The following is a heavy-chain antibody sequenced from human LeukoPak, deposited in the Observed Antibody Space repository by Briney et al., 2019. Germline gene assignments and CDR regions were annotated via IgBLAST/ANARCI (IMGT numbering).Heavy chain of an antibody. D-gene: IGHD3-10*02. CDR3: AELGITMIGGV. CDR1: GFTFSSYE. Sequence: GGSLRLSCAASGFTFSSYEMNWVRQAPGKGLEWVSCISSSGSTIYYADSVKGRFTISRDNAKNSLYLQMNSLRAEDTAVYYCAELGITMIGGVWGKGTTVAISS. CDR2: ISSSGSTI. V-gene: IGHV3-48*03. J-gene: IGHJ6*04.